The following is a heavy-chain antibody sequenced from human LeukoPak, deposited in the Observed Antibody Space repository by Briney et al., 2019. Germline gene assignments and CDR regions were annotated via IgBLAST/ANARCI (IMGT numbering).Heavy chain of an antibody. CDR1: GYTFTSYD. J-gene: IGHJ6*02. CDR3: AREGRGSDSYYYGMDV. V-gene: IGHV1-8*01. CDR2: MNPNSGNT. Sequence: GASVKVSCKASGYTFTSYDINWVRQATGQGLEWMGWMNPNSGNTGYAQKFQGRVTMTRNTSISTAYMVLSSLRSEDTAVYYCAREGRGSDSYYYGMDVWGQGTTVTVSS. D-gene: IGHD3-16*01.